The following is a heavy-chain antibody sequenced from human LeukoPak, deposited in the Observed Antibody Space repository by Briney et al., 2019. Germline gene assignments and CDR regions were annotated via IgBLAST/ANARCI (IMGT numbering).Heavy chain of an antibody. CDR1: GFTFSSFT. CDR3: ARETPLYCSSTNCYVLDY. CDR2: ISSSGSYI. V-gene: IGHV3-21*01. J-gene: IGHJ4*02. Sequence: GGSLRLSCAASGFTFSSFTMIWVRQAPGKGLEWVSSISSSGSYIYYADSVKGRFTISRDNAKNSLFLQMNSLRAEDTAMYYCARETPLYCSSTNCYVLDYWGQGTLVTVSS. D-gene: IGHD2-2*01.